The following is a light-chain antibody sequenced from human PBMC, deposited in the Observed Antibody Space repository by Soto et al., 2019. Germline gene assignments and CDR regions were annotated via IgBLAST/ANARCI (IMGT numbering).Light chain of an antibody. CDR3: QQYNRYPGT. Sequence: DIQMTQSPSTLSASVGDRVTITCRASQTISNWLAWYQLKPGKAPKLLIYKASSLESGVPSRFSGSGSGTQFTLTISSLQPDDFAIYYCQQYNRYPGTFGQGTKVEIK. V-gene: IGKV1-5*03. CDR2: KAS. CDR1: QTISNW. J-gene: IGKJ1*01.